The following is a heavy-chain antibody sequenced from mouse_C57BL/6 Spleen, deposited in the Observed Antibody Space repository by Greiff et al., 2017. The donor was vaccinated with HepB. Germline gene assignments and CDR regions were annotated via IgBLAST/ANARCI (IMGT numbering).Heavy chain of an antibody. D-gene: IGHD1-1*01. CDR3: ARYYYGSSVYAMDY. J-gene: IGHJ4*01. CDR1: GYTFTSYG. CDR2: IYPRSGNT. V-gene: IGHV1-81*01. Sequence: VQLQQSGAELARPGASVKLSCKASGYTFTSYGISWVKQRTGQGLEWIGEIYPRSGNTYYNEKFKGKATLTADKSSSTAYMELRSLTSEDSAVYFCARYYYGSSVYAMDYWGQGTSVTVSS.